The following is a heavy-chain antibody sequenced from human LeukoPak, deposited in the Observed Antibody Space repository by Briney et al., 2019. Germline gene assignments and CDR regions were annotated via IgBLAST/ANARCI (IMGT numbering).Heavy chain of an antibody. D-gene: IGHD3-3*01. J-gene: IGHJ3*02. CDR3: ARVRRFLEWSDAFDI. CDR2: IHNSGST. Sequence: SETLSLTYSVSGDSISSGDYYWSWIRQHPGKGLEWIGYIHNSGSTYYNPSLKSRLTISVDTSKNQFSVKVTSVTAADTAVYYCARVRRFLEWSDAFDIWGQGTMVTVSS. V-gene: IGHV4-31*03. CDR1: GDSISSGDYY.